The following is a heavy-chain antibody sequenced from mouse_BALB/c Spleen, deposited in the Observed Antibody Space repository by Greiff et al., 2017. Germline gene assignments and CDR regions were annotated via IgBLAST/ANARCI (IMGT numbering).Heavy chain of an antibody. D-gene: IGHD4-1*01. J-gene: IGHJ3*01. CDR2: IYYSGTI. Sequence: EVMLVESGPGLVKPSQTVSLTCTVTGISITTGNYRWSWIRQFPGNKLEWIGYIYYSGTITYNPSLTSRTTITRDTSKNQFFLEMNSLTAEDTATYYCARGTGTIFFAYWGQGTLVTVSA. CDR3: ARGTGTIFFAY. V-gene: IGHV3-5*02. CDR1: GISITTGNYR.